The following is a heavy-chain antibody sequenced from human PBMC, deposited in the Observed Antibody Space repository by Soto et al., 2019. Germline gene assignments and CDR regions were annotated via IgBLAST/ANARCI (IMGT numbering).Heavy chain of an antibody. CDR3: ARQPGYSRAAGAFDI. J-gene: IGHJ3*02. V-gene: IGHV4-59*08. D-gene: IGHD6-13*01. CDR2: IYYSGST. Sequence: SETLSLTCTVSGGSISSYYWSWIRQPPGKGLEWIGYIYYSGSTNYNPSLKSRVTISVDTSKNQFSLKLSSVTAADTAVYYCARQPGYSRAAGAFDIWGQGTMVTVSS. CDR1: GGSISSYY.